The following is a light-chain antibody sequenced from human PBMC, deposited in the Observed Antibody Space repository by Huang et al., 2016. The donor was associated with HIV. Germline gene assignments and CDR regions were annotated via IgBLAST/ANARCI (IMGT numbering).Light chain of an antibody. CDR3: QQYYSIPQT. J-gene: IGKJ1*01. Sequence: DIVMTQSPDSLAVSLGERATIKCRSSQRVLYSSNSKKYFAWFQQKPGQAPRLLIYWASSRESGVPDRFSGSGSGTDFTLTISSLEAEDAAVYYCQQYYSIPQTFGQGTKVEI. CDR1: QRVLYSSNSKKY. CDR2: WAS. V-gene: IGKV4-1*01.